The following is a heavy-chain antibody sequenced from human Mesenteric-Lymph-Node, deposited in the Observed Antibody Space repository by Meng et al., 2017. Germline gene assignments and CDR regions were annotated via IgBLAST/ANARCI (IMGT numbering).Heavy chain of an antibody. Sequence: GESLKISCAASGFRFSNSGMHWVRQAPGKGLEWVAIIWFDGSIIQYADSVKGRFTISRDNAKNSLYLQMNSLRAEDTAVYYCARDSSSGWYGVDYWGQGTLVTVSS. D-gene: IGHD6-19*01. J-gene: IGHJ4*02. V-gene: IGHV3-33*01. CDR2: IWFDGSII. CDR1: GFRFSNSG. CDR3: ARDSSSGWYGVDY.